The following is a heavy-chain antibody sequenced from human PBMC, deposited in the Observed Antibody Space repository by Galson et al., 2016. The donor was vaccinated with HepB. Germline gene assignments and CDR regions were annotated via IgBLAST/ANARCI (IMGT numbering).Heavy chain of an antibody. CDR2: ISGGGGTT. CDR1: GFPFSTYV. V-gene: IGHV3-23*01. CDR3: ATCGLGGPIIAAGGFDY. D-gene: IGHD6-13*01. Sequence: SLRLSCAASGFPFSTYVMSWVRQAPGKGLEWVSTISGGGGTTYYADSVKGRFSISRDNSKNTLYLEMNSLRAEDTATNYCATCGLGGPIIAAGGFDYWGHGTLVTVSS. J-gene: IGHJ4*01.